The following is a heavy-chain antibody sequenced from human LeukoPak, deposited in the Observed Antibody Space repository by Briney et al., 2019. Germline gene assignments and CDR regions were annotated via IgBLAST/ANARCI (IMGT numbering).Heavy chain of an antibody. J-gene: IGHJ4*02. CDR1: GFTFSSYG. V-gene: IGHV3-NL1*01. CDR3: AKRREPIDYGEGLNH. CDR2: IDSGDGNT. D-gene: IGHD3-16*01. Sequence: GGSLRLSCAASGFTFSSYGMHWVRQIPGKGLEWVSRIDSGDGNTYDADSVRGRFIISRDNSKNTLYLQMNNLRAEDTAIYYCAKRREPIDYGEGLNHWGQGTLVTVSS.